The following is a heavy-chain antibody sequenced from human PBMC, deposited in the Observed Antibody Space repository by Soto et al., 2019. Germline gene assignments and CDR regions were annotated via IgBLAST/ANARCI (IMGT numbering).Heavy chain of an antibody. CDR3: ASLPDTGYCSGGSCPDY. CDR2: INHSGST. Sequence: SETLSLTCAVYGGSFSGYYWSWIRQPPGKGLEWIGEINHSGSTNYNPSLKSRVTISVDTSKNQFSLKLSSVTAADTAVYYCASLPDTGYCSGGSCPDYWGQGTLVTVSS. V-gene: IGHV4-34*01. J-gene: IGHJ4*02. D-gene: IGHD2-15*01. CDR1: GGSFSGYY.